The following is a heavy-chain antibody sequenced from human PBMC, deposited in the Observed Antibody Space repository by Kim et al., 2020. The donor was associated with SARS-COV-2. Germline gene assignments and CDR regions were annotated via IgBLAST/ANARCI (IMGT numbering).Heavy chain of an antibody. CDR2: IISSGSTI. Sequence: GGSLRLSCAASGFTFSDYYMSWIRQAPGKGLEWVSYIISSGSTIYYADSVKGRFTISRDNAKNSLYLQMNSLRAEDTAVYYCASLITFKEPNSYYYGMDVWGQGTTVTVSS. CDR1: GFTFSDYY. CDR3: ASLITFKEPNSYYYGMDV. D-gene: IGHD3-16*01. J-gene: IGHJ6*02. V-gene: IGHV3-11*01.